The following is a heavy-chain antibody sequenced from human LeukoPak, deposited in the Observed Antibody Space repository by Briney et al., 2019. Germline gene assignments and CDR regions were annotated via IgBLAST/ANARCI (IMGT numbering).Heavy chain of an antibody. D-gene: IGHD6-13*01. CDR3: AREVTGIAAAGTPLGGMDV. J-gene: IGHJ6*02. CDR1: GGSISSYY. CDR2: IYYSGST. V-gene: IGHV4-59*01. Sequence: SETLSLTCTVSGGSISSYYWSWIRQPPGKGLEWIGYIYYSGSTNYNPSLKSRVTISVDTSKNQFSLKLSSVTAADTAVYYCAREVTGIAAAGTPLGGMDVWGQGTTVTVSS.